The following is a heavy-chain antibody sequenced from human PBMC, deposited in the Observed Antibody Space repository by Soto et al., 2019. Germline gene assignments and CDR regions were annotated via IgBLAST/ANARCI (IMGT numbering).Heavy chain of an antibody. CDR3: ARGPRRHQIPSTVTTNYYFDY. Sequence: PSETLSLTCAVYGGSFSGYYWSWIRQPPGKGLEWIGEINRSGSTNYNPSLKSRVTISVDTSKNQFSLKLSSVTAADTAVYYCARGPRRHQIPSTVTTNYYFDYWGQGTLVTVSS. CDR1: GGSFSGYY. D-gene: IGHD4-17*01. CDR2: INRSGST. J-gene: IGHJ4*02. V-gene: IGHV4-34*01.